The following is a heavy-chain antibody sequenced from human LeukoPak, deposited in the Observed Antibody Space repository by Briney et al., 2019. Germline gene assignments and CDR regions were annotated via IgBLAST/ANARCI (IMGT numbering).Heavy chain of an antibody. D-gene: IGHD4-17*01. CDR1: GFTFSDHY. V-gene: IGHV3-72*01. CDR2: SRNKANSYTT. J-gene: IGHJ4*02. CDR3: ASATVTEANDY. Sequence: GGSLRLSCAASGFTFSDHYMDWVRQAPGKGPEWVGRSRNKANSYTTEYAASVKGRFSISRDDSKNSLYLQMNSLKTEDTAVYYCASATVTEANDYWGQGTLVTVSS.